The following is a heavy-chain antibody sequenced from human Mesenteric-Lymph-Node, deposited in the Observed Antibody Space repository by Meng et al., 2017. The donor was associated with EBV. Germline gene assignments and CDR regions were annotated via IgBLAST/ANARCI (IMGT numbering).Heavy chain of an antibody. D-gene: IGHD2-2*01. CDR1: GYTFTSYA. J-gene: IGHJ4*02. V-gene: IGHV1-3*01. Sequence: QVHLVQSGAEVKRPGASVKASCKASGYTFTSYAMHWVRQAPGQRLEWMGWINAGNGDTKYSQKFQGRVTITRDTSASTAYMELSSLESEDTAVYHCARDCSRSCCSDYWGQGTLVTVSS. CDR3: ARDCSRSCCSDY. CDR2: INAGNGDT.